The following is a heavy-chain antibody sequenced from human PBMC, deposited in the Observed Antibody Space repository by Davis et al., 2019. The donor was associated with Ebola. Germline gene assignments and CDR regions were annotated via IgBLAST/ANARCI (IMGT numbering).Heavy chain of an antibody. CDR2: IWYDGSRK. Sequence: GESLKISCAASGFNFRSYGMHWVRQAPDKGLEWVAVIWYDGSRKYYGDSVKGRFTISRDNSKNTVNLQMNNLRADDTAVYYCAREDDYSNDYWGQGTLVTVSS. V-gene: IGHV3-33*01. J-gene: IGHJ4*02. CDR1: GFNFRSYG. CDR3: AREDDYSNDY. D-gene: IGHD4-11*01.